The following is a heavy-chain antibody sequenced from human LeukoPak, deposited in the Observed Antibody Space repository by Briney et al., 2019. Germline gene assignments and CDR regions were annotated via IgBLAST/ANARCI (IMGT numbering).Heavy chain of an antibody. Sequence: GGSLRLSCAASGFTFSSYAMSWVRQAPGKGLEWVSGICNSGGSTFYADSVKGRFTISRDNPKNTLYLQMNSLRAEDTAVYYCAKRASGSGTSLYYFDYWGQGTLVTVSS. D-gene: IGHD3-10*01. CDR2: ICNSGGST. V-gene: IGHV3-23*01. CDR3: AKRASGSGTSLYYFDY. CDR1: GFTFSSYA. J-gene: IGHJ4*02.